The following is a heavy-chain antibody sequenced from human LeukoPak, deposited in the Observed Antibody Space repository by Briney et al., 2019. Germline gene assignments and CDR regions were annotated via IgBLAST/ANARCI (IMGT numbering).Heavy chain of an antibody. Sequence: SETLSLTCAVYGGSFSGYYWSWIRQPPGKGLEWIGEINHSGSTNYNPSLNSRVTLSLDTSKNQFSLRLTSVTAADTAVYYCARQVAVVEPTDPNWFDSWGQGTLVTVSS. CDR3: ARQVAVVEPTDPNWFDS. J-gene: IGHJ5*01. D-gene: IGHD2-21*01. CDR2: INHSGST. V-gene: IGHV4-34*01. CDR1: GGSFSGYY.